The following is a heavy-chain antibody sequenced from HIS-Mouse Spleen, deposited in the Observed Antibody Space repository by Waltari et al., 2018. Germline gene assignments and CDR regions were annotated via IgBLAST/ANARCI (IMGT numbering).Heavy chain of an antibody. CDR1: GFTVSSYG. V-gene: IGHV3-30*18. CDR2: ISYDGSNK. Sequence: QVQRVESGRGVVQHGRSLRLACAASGFTVSSYGLHVVRQAPGKGLEWVAVISYDGSNKYYADSVKGRFTISRDNSKNTLYLQMNSLRAEDTAVYYCAKDRGSPLYFDYWGQGTLVTVSS. CDR3: AKDRGSPLYFDY. J-gene: IGHJ4*02. D-gene: IGHD1-26*01.